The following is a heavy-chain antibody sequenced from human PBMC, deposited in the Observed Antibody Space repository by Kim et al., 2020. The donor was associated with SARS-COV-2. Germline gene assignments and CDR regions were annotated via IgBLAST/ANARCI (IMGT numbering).Heavy chain of an antibody. CDR3: ARRIEPGFGELTGWFDP. CDR1: GYTFTGYY. J-gene: IGHJ5*02. V-gene: IGHV1-2*02. D-gene: IGHD3-10*01. CDR2: INPNSGGT. Sequence: ASVKVSCKASGYTFTGYYMHWVRQAPGQGLEWMGWINPNSGGTNYAQKFQGRVTMTRDTSISTAYMELSRLRSDDTAVYYCARRIEPGFGELTGWFDPWGQGTLVTVSS.